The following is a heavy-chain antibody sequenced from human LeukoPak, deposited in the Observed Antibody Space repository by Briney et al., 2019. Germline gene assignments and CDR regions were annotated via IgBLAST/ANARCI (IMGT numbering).Heavy chain of an antibody. V-gene: IGHV4-4*07. CDR2: IYTSGST. D-gene: IGHD4-17*01. J-gene: IGHJ5*02. CDR3: TRDTGTTGEVKFDP. Sequence: SETLSLTCTVSGASISSYYWSWIRQPAGKALEWIGRIYTSGSTTYNPSLKSRVTMSVDTSKSQFSLNLMSVTAADTAVYYCTRDTGTTGEVKFDPWGQGTLVTVSS. CDR1: GASISSYY.